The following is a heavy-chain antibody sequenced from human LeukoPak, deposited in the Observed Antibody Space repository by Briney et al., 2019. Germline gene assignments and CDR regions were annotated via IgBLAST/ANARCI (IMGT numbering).Heavy chain of an antibody. D-gene: IGHD2-2*01. CDR3: ARDPHYCSSTSCLLPDAFDI. V-gene: IGHV3-21*01. CDR2: ISSSSSYI. CDR1: GFTFSSYS. J-gene: IGHJ3*02. Sequence: AGGSLRLSCTASGFTFSSYSMNWVRQAPGKGLEWVSSISSSSSYIYYADSVKGRFTISRDNAKNSLYLQMNSLRAEDTAVYYCARDPHYCSSTSCLLPDAFDIWGQGTMVTVSS.